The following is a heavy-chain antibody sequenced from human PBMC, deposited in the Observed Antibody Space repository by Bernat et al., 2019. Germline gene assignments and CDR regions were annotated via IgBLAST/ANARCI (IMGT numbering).Heavy chain of an antibody. J-gene: IGHJ4*02. CDR3: AKQPAAAKGFYFDY. CDR2: ITGGGGST. CDR1: GFTLSNYA. D-gene: IGHD6-13*01. Sequence: EVQLLESGGGSIQPGGSLRLSCAASGFTLSNYAMSWVRQAPGKGLEWVSVITGGGGSTNYADSVKGRFTISRDNSKNTLYLQMNSLRAEDTAVYDCAKQPAAAKGFYFDYWGQGTLVTVSS. V-gene: IGHV3-23*01.